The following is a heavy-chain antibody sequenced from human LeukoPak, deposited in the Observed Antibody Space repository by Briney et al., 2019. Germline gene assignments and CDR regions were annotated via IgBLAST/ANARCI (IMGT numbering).Heavy chain of an antibody. J-gene: IGHJ4*02. CDR3: ARDRGTKPPGPPFDY. D-gene: IGHD1-1*01. CDR1: GGTFSSYA. V-gene: IGHV1-69*05. CDR2: IIPIFGTA. Sequence: ASVKVSCKASGGTFSSYAISWVRQAPGQGLEWMGGIIPIFGTANYAQKFQGRVTITTDESTSTAYMELSSLRSEDTAVYYCARDRGTKPPGPPFDYWGQGTLVTVSS.